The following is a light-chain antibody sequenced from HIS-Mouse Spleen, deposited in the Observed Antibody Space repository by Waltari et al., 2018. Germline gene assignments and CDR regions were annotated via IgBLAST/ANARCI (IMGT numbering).Light chain of an antibody. J-gene: IGKJ2*01. V-gene: IGKV1-8*01. CDR2: AAS. Sequence: AIRMTHPPSPFPASTGDRLTIRCRASQGISSYLAWYQQKPGKAPKLLIYAASTLQSGVPSRFSGSGSGTDFTLTISCLQSEDFATYYCQQYYSYPPYTFGQGTKLEIK. CDR3: QQYYSYPPYT. CDR1: QGISSY.